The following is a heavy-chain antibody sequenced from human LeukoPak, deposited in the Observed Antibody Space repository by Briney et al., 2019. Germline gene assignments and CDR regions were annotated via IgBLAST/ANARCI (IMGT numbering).Heavy chain of an antibody. J-gene: IGHJ4*02. Sequence: PGGSLRLSCAASGFTFSSYAMSWVRQAPGKGLEWVSAISGSGGSTYYADSVKGRFTISRDNSKNTLYLQMNSLRAEDTAVYYCAKAGLRYFDWLKVSYYFDYWGQGTLVTVSS. CDR3: AKAGLRYFDWLKVSYYFDY. CDR1: GFTFSSYA. CDR2: ISGSGGST. V-gene: IGHV3-23*01. D-gene: IGHD3-9*01.